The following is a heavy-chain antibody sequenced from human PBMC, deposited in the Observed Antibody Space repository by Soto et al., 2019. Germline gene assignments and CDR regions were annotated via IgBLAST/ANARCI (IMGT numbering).Heavy chain of an antibody. CDR3: ARGIFDSYGMDV. Sequence: PGGSLRLSCAASGFTFSSYAMHWVRQAPGKGLEYVSVISSNGGSTYYANTVKGRFTISRDNFKNTLNLQMSSLRAEDMAVYYCARGIFDSYGMDVWGQGTTVTVSS. CDR1: GFTFSSYA. CDR2: ISSNGGST. V-gene: IGHV3-64*01. D-gene: IGHD2-15*01. J-gene: IGHJ6*02.